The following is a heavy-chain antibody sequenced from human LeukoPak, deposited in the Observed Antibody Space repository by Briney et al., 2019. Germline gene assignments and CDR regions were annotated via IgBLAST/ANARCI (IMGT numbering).Heavy chain of an antibody. CDR1: GFTFSSYA. CDR3: AKDGTPELYIVVVIAIAVGAFDI. J-gene: IGHJ3*02. Sequence: GGSLRLSCAASGFTFSSYAMSWVRQAPGKGLEWVSAISGSGGSTYYADSVKGRFTISRDNSKNTLYLQMNSLRAEDTAVYYCAKDGTPELYIVVVIAIAVGAFDIWGQGTMVTVSS. D-gene: IGHD2-21*01. CDR2: ISGSGGST. V-gene: IGHV3-23*01.